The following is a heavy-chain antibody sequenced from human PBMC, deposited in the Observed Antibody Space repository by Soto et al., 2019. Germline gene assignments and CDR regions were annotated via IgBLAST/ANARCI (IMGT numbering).Heavy chain of an antibody. V-gene: IGHV1-3*01. CDR3: ARRNNSGPIDY. CDR2: INAGNGNT. CDR1: GFTFTTHA. D-gene: IGHD5-12*01. Sequence: QVHLVQSGAEVKEPGASLKVSCKTSGFTFTTHAIHWVRQAPGQRFEWMGGINAGNGNTKYSQRFQDRVTISRDTSASTAYMELSSLTSEDRAVYYCARRNNSGPIDYWGQGTLVTVSS. J-gene: IGHJ4*02.